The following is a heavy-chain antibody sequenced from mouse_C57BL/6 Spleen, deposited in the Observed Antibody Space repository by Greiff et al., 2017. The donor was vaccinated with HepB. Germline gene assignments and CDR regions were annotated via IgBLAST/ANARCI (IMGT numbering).Heavy chain of an antibody. CDR3: ERGVYYGSSHWYFDV. V-gene: IGHV1-82*01. J-gene: IGHJ1*03. CDR2: IYPGDGDT. D-gene: IGHD1-1*01. CDR1: GYAFSSSW. Sequence: QVQLQQSGPELVKPGASVKISCKASGYAFSSSWMNWVKQRPGKGLEWIGRIYPGDGDTNYNGKFKGKATLTAAKSSSTAYMQLSSLTSEDSAVYFCERGVYYGSSHWYFDVWGTGTTVTVSS.